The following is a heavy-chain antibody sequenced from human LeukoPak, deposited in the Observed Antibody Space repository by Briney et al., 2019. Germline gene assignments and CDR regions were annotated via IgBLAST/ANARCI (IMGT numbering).Heavy chain of an antibody. CDR2: IKQDGSEK. J-gene: IGHJ4*02. V-gene: IGHV3-7*03. Sequence: GGSLRLSCAASGFTFSSYWMSWVRQAPGKGLEWVANIKQDGSEKYYVDTVKGRFTISRDNSKNTLYLHMSSLRADDTAIYFCAKDTPRGYNYGYFDYWGQGTLVTVSS. D-gene: IGHD5-18*01. CDR3: AKDTPRGYNYGYFDY. CDR1: GFTFSSYW.